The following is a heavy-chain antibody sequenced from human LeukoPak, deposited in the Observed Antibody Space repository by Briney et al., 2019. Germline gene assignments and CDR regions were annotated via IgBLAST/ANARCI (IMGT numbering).Heavy chain of an antibody. CDR1: GFTFSSYG. D-gene: IGHD6-25*01. J-gene: IGHJ4*02. Sequence: GRSLRLSCAASGFTFSSYGMHWVRQAPGKGLEWVAVISYDGSNKYYADSVKGRFTISRDNSKNTLYLQMNSLRAEDAAVYYCAKDTLQYSSGYYFDYWGQGTLVTVSS. CDR3: AKDTLQYSSGYYFDY. V-gene: IGHV3-30*18. CDR2: ISYDGSNK.